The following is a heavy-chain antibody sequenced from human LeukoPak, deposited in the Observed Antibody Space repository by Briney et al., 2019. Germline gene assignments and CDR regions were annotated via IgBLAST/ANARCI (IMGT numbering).Heavy chain of an antibody. D-gene: IGHD6-13*01. CDR1: GYTFTSYY. Sequence: ASVKVSCKASGYTFTSYYMHWVRQAPGQGLEWMGWISAYNGNTNYAQKLQGRVTMTTDTSTSTAYMELRSLRSDDTAVYYCARDVGIAAAANWFDPWGQGTLVTVSS. CDR3: ARDVGIAAAANWFDP. J-gene: IGHJ5*02. V-gene: IGHV1-18*04. CDR2: ISAYNGNT.